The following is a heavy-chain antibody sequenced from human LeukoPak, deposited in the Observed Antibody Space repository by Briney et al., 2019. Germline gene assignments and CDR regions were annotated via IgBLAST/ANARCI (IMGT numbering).Heavy chain of an antibody. V-gene: IGHV3-7*03. Sequence: GGSLRLSCAASGFTFSSYWMSWVRQAPGKGLEWVANIKQDGSEKHYVDPVKGRFTISRDNSKNSLYLQMNSLRTEDTALYYCAKDARYCGATTCYLGGYYYYMDVWGKGTTVTVSS. CDR2: IKQDGSEK. D-gene: IGHD2-2*01. J-gene: IGHJ6*03. CDR3: AKDARYCGATTCYLGGYYYYMDV. CDR1: GFTFSSYW.